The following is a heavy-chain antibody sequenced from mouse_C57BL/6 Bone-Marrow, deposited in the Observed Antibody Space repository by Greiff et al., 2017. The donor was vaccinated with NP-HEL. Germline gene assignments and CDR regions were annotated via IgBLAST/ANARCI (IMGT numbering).Heavy chain of an antibody. CDR1: GYAFSSYW. V-gene: IGHV1-80*01. CDR3: ARSGGYYGSLFDY. D-gene: IGHD1-1*01. J-gene: IGHJ2*01. CDR2: IYPGDGDT. Sequence: VQLQQSGAELVKPGASVKISCKASGYAFSSYWMNWVKQRPGKGLEWIGQIYPGDGDTNYNGKFKGKATLTADKSSSTAYMQLSSRTSEDSAVYFCARSGGYYGSLFDYWGQGTTLTVSS.